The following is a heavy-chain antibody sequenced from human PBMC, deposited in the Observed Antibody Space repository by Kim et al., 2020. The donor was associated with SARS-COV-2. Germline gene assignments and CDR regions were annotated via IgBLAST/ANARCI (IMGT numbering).Heavy chain of an antibody. J-gene: IGHJ6*02. CDR1: GFAMSSYG. CDR3: ARDYAGYFKGLDV. V-gene: IGHV3-33*01. D-gene: IGHD3-9*01. CDR2: IWYDGGNT. Sequence: GGSLRLSCAASGFAMSSYGMHWVRQAPGKGLEWVSLIWYDGGNTYYADSVKGRFTISRDNSKNTLYLQMNSLRAEDTAVYYCARDYAGYFKGLDVWGQGATVTVSS.